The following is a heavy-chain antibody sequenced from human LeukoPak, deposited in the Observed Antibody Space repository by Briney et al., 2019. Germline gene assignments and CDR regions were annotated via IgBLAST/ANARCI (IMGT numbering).Heavy chain of an antibody. D-gene: IGHD2-2*01. CDR3: ARVMGRYCSSTSCYVDY. CDR2: ISYDGSNK. Sequence: GGSLRLSCAASGFTFSSYGMHWVRQAPGKGLEWVAVISYDGSNKYYADSVKGRFTISRDNSKNTLYLQMNSLRAEDTAVYYCARVMGRYCSSTSCYVDYWGQGTLVTVSS. V-gene: IGHV3-30*03. J-gene: IGHJ4*02. CDR1: GFTFSSYG.